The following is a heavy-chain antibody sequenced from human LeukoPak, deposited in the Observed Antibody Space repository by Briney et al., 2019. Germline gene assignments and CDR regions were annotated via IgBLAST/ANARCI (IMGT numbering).Heavy chain of an antibody. CDR3: ARAPWSAYNGPHDY. V-gene: IGHV3-48*01. CDR1: GFTFSSYS. CDR2: ISSSSSTL. J-gene: IGHJ4*02. D-gene: IGHD3-3*01. Sequence: TGGSLRLSCAASGFTFSSYSMNWVRQAPGKGLEWVSYISSSSSTLYYADSVKGRFTISRDNAKNSLYLQMNSLRAEDTAVYYCARAPWSAYNGPHDYWGQGTLVTVSS.